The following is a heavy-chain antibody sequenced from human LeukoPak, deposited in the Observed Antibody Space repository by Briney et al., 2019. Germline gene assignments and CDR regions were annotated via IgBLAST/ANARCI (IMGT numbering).Heavy chain of an antibody. CDR2: IWYDGSNI. Sequence: GTSLRPSCTASGISFSSHGMHGVRQASGKGLEWLAVIWYDGSNIYYADPVKSRLAISRENSKNTLYLQLISLRAEDTALYYCASARNDYDSNGFSLLDYWGQGTLVTVSS. D-gene: IGHD3-22*01. V-gene: IGHV3-33*03. J-gene: IGHJ4*02. CDR1: GISFSSHG. CDR3: ASARNDYDSNGFSLLDY.